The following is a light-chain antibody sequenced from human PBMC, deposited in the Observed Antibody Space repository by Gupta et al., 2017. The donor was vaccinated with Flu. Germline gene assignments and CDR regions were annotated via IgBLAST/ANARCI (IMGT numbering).Light chain of an antibody. CDR1: SSNIGINT. V-gene: IGLV1-44*01. J-gene: IGLJ1*01. CDR3: AAWDESLKGLI. Sequence: PPSASGTPGQRVTISCSGSSSNIGINTVNWYQQLPGTAPKLLIYTDYQRPSGVPDRFSGSKSGTSASLAISGLQSEDEADYYCAAWDESLKGLIFGTGTEVTVL. CDR2: TDY.